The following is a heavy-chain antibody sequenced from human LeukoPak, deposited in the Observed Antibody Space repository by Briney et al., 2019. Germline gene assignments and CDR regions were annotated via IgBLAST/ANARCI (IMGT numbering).Heavy chain of an antibody. Sequence: SETLSLTCTVSGGSISSSSYSWGWIRQPPGKGLEWIGSIYYSGSTYYNPSLKSRVTISVDTSKNQFSLKLSSVTAADTAVYYCASLVDTAMVILDYWGQGTLVTVSS. CDR2: IYYSGST. CDR1: GGSISSSSYS. CDR3: ASLVDTAMVILDY. V-gene: IGHV4-39*01. J-gene: IGHJ4*02. D-gene: IGHD5-18*01.